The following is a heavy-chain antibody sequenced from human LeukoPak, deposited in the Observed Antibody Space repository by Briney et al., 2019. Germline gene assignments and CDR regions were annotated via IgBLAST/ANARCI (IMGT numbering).Heavy chain of an antibody. CDR1: GYTFTGYY. J-gene: IGHJ4*02. CDR2: INPNSGSI. Sequence: GASVKVSCKASGYTFTGYYMHWVRQAPGQGLEWMGWINPNSGSINYAQKFQGRVTMTADTSTDTVYMELSSLRSEDTAVYYCARGSLQFGELYYFDYWGQGTLVTVSS. D-gene: IGHD3-10*01. V-gene: IGHV1-2*02. CDR3: ARGSLQFGELYYFDY.